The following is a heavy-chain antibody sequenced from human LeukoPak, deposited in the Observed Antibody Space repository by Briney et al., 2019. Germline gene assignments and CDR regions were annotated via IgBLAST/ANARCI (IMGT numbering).Heavy chain of an antibody. D-gene: IGHD5-18*01. CDR1: GYSISSGYY. CDR2: IYHSGST. J-gene: IGHJ5*02. CDR3: ARDQRIQLWINWFDP. Sequence: SETLSLTCTVSGYSISSGYYWGWIRQPPGKGLEWIGSIYHSGSTYYNPSLKSRVTISVDTSKNQFSLKLSSVTAADTAVYYCARDQRIQLWINWFDPWGQGTLVTVSS. V-gene: IGHV4-38-2*02.